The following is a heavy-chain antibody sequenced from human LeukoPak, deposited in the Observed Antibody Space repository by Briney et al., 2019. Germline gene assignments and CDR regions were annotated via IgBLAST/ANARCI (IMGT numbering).Heavy chain of an antibody. CDR3: ARDVSGKDDL. Sequence: GGSLRLSCAASGFTFNKYWFHWVRQAPGKGPVWVSRIDEDGSTTNYADAVRGRFAISRDNAKSTLYLLMNSLRPEDTAVYYCARDVSGKDDLWGQGTLVTVS. CDR2: IDEDGSTT. D-gene: IGHD1-26*01. CDR1: GFTFNKYW. J-gene: IGHJ5*02. V-gene: IGHV3-74*01.